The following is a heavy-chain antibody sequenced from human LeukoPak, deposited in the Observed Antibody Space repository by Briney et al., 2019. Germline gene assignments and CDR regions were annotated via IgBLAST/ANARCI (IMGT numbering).Heavy chain of an antibody. CDR2: TNPNSGGT. CDR3: ARDLSLVGAAYYFDY. CDR1: GYTFTGYY. V-gene: IGHV1-2*02. Sequence: GASVKVSCKASGYTFTGYYMHWVRQAPGQGLEWMGWTNPNSGGTNYAQKFQGRVTMTRDTSISTAYMELSRLRSDDTAVYYCARDLSLVGAAYYFDYWGQGTLVTVSS. D-gene: IGHD1-26*01. J-gene: IGHJ4*02.